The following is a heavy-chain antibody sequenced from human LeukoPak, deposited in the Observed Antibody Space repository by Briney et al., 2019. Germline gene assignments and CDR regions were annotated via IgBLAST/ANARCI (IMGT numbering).Heavy chain of an antibody. Sequence: GGSLRLSCSASGFTFSAYAMYWVRQPPGKRLEHVSSISSNGGSTYYADSVKGRFTISRDNSMDTLYLQMNSLRAEDKALYYCAKQGGGVRSALYYFEYWGQGTLVTVSS. D-gene: IGHD2-21*01. CDR1: GFTFSAYA. CDR2: ISSNGGST. CDR3: AKQGGGVRSALYYFEY. V-gene: IGHV3-64*04. J-gene: IGHJ4*02.